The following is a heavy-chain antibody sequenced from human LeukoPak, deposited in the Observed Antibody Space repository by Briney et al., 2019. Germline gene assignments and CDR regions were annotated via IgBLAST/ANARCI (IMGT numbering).Heavy chain of an antibody. Sequence: KPSEALSLTCAVYGGSFSGYYWSWIRQPPGKGLEWIGEINHSGSTNYNPSLKSRVTISVDTSKNQFSLKLSSVTAADTAVYYCARGRGSSWHTPFDYWGQGTLVTVSS. D-gene: IGHD6-13*01. CDR2: INHSGST. J-gene: IGHJ4*02. CDR1: GGSFSGYY. V-gene: IGHV4-34*01. CDR3: ARGRGSSWHTPFDY.